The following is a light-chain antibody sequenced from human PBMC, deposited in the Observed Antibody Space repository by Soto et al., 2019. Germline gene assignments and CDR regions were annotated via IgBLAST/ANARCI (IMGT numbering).Light chain of an antibody. CDR1: QSVNSN. CDR2: GTS. CDR3: QQYNQWPIT. J-gene: IGKJ5*01. Sequence: DIVMTQSPATLSVSPGERATLSCRASQSVNSNYLAWYQQKPGQAPRLLIYGTSKRATDIPYRFSGSGSGTEFTLTISSLQPEDFATYYCQQYNQWPITFGQGTRLEIK. V-gene: IGKV3D-15*01.